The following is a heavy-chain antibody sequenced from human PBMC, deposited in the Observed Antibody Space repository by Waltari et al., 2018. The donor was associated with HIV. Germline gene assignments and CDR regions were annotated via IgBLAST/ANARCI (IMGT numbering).Heavy chain of an antibody. CDR2: INTETGKP. V-gene: IGHV7-4-1*02. CDR3: ARFNLKSDNFPSF. J-gene: IGHJ4*02. D-gene: IGHD2-21*01. Sequence: VQLVQSGSELKKPGASVKVSCKTSGYPFTTYAMNWLRQAPGQGLEWMGWINTETGKPSYAQGFAGRFVFSLDTSVSTAYLQINSLTAEDTAVYYCARFNLKSDNFPSFWGQGTLVTVSS. CDR1: GYPFTTYA.